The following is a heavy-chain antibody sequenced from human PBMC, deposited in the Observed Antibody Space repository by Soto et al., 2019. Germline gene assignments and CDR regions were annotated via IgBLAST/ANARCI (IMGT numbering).Heavy chain of an antibody. J-gene: IGHJ2*01. CDR1: GFTFSSYA. CDR3: EREYGDQNWYFDL. CDR2: ISYDGSNK. D-gene: IGHD4-17*01. Sequence: QVQLVESGGGVVQPGRSLRLSCAASGFTFSSYAMHWVRQAPGKGLEWVAVISYDGSNKYYADSVKGRFTISRDNSNNPLYLQMNSLRAEDTAVYYCEREYGDQNWYFDLWGRGTLVTVST. V-gene: IGHV3-30-3*01.